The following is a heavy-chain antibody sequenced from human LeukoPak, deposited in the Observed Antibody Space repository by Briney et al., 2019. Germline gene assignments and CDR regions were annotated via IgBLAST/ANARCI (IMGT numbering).Heavy chain of an antibody. D-gene: IGHD4-23*01. Sequence: KTSETLSLTCTVSGGSISSYYWSWIRQPAGKGLEWIGRIYTSGSTNYNPSRKSRVTMSVDTSKNQFSLKLSSVTAADTAVYYCAKVNYYYYYMDVWGKGTTVTISS. CDR2: IYTSGST. CDR1: GGSISSYY. CDR3: AKVNYYYYYMDV. J-gene: IGHJ6*03. V-gene: IGHV4-4*07.